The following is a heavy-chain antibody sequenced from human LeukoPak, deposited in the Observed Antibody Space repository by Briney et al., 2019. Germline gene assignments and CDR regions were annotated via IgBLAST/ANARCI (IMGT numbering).Heavy chain of an antibody. CDR1: GFTFSSYA. V-gene: IGHV3-23*01. CDR3: AKSVVLMVYATYYFDY. D-gene: IGHD2-8*01. J-gene: IGHJ4*02. CDR2: ISGSGGST. Sequence: PGGSLRLSCAASGFTFSSYAMXXVXXAXGXXLXXVXAISGSGGSTYYADSVKGRFTISRDNSKXTLYLQMNSLRAEDTAVYYCAKSVVLMVYATYYFDYWGQGTLVTVSS.